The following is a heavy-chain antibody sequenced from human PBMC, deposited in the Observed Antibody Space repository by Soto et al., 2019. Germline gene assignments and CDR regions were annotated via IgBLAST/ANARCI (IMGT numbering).Heavy chain of an antibody. D-gene: IGHD5-12*01. CDR2: IYYSGST. CDR3: ARRKYSGYDFEWFDP. Sequence: SETLSLTCTVPGGSISSGGYYWSWIRQHPGKGLEWIGYIYYSGSTNYNPSLKSRVTISVDTSKNQFSLKLSSVTAADTAVYYCARRKYSGYDFEWFDPWGQGTLVTVSS. V-gene: IGHV4-61*08. CDR1: GGSISSGGYY. J-gene: IGHJ5*02.